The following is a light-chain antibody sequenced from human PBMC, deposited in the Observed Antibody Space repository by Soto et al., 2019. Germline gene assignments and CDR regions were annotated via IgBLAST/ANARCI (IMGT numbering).Light chain of an antibody. CDR1: SSDVGGYNY. Sequence: QSALTQPASVSGSPGQSITISCTGTSSDVGGYNYVSWYQQHPGKAPKLMIYDVSNRPSGVSNRFSGSKSGNTVSLTISGLQAEDEADYYSSSYSSSIVVFGGGTKLTVL. J-gene: IGLJ2*01. V-gene: IGLV2-14*01. CDR3: SSYSSSIVV. CDR2: DVS.